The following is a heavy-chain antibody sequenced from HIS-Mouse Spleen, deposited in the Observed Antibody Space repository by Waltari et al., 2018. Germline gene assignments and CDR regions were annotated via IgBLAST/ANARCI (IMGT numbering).Heavy chain of an antibody. J-gene: IGHJ4*02. Sequence: EVQLVESGGGLVQPGGSLRLSCAASGFTVSSNYMSWVRQAPGKGLEWVSVIYSDGSTYYADSVKGRFTISRDDSENTLYLQMNSLRAEDTAVYYCARDIKAAACWGQGTLVTVSS. CDR2: IYSDGST. D-gene: IGHD6-13*01. CDR1: GFTVSSNY. CDR3: ARDIKAAAC. V-gene: IGHV3-66*01.